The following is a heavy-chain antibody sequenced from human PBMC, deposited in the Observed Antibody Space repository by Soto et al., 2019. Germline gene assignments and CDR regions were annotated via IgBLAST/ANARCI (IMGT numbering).Heavy chain of an antibody. V-gene: IGHV2-5*02. D-gene: IGHD5-12*01. CDR1: EFSLSITGLG. Sequence: QITLKESGPTLVKPTQTLTLTCTFSEFSLSITGLGVGWIRQPPGKALGWLALIYRDDDKHYSPSLMSRLTITKDTYKNQVVLTMTNMDPMDTATYYCARAYSGYDWGSFDYWGQGTLVTVSS. CDR2: IYRDDDK. CDR3: ARAYSGYDWGSFDY. J-gene: IGHJ4*02.